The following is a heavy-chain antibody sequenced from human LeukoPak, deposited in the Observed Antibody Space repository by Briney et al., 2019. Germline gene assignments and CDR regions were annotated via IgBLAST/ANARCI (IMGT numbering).Heavy chain of an antibody. CDR3: ARQRTVSTTRGFDV. D-gene: IGHD5/OR15-5a*01. CDR2: ISRSGST. Sequence: SQTLSLTCAVSGGSINSGGYTWSWIRQPPGKGLEWIGDISRSGSTNYNPSLKSRLTISLDTSTTHFSLNLRSVTAADTAVYWCARQRTVSTTRGFDVWGQGTMVTVPS. V-gene: IGHV4-30-2*01. J-gene: IGHJ3*01. CDR1: GGSINSGGYT.